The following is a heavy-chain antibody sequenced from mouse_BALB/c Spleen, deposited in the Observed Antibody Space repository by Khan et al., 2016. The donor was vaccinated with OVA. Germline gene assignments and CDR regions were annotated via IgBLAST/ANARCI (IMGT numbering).Heavy chain of an antibody. CDR2: INPRSGYT. CDR3: AKRTTGYTMDY. J-gene: IGHJ4*01. Sequence: QVQLKQSGAELARPGASVRMSCKASGYTFTSNTMHWVKQRPGQGLEWIGYINPRSGYTNYNQNFKEKATLTADKSSSTAYIQMSSLTSEDSAVYYCAKRTTGYTMDYWGQGTSVTVSS. CDR1: GYTFTSNT. D-gene: IGHD2-14*01. V-gene: IGHV1-4*01.